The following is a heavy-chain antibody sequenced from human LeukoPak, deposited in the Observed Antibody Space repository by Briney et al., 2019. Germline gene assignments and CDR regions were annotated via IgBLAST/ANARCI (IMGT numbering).Heavy chain of an antibody. CDR1: GGSISSSSYY. Sequence: PSETLSLTCTVSGGSISSSSYYWGWIRQLPGKGLEWIGSIYYSGSTYYNPSLKSRVTISVDTSKNQFSLKLSSVTAADTAVYYCARPLAAAGRYNWFDPWGQGTLVTVSS. CDR2: IYYSGST. D-gene: IGHD6-13*01. V-gene: IGHV4-39*01. CDR3: ARPLAAAGRYNWFDP. J-gene: IGHJ5*02.